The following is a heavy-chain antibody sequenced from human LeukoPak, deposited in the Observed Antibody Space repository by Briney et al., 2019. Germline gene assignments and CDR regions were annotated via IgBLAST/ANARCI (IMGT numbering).Heavy chain of an antibody. CDR1: GFTFSSYA. CDR3: AREVGSSGYCEPYGMDV. Sequence: GGSLRLSCAASGFTFSSYAMHWVRQAPGKGLEWVAVISYDGSNKYYADSVKGRFTISRDNSKNTLYLQMNSLRAEDTAVYYCAREVGSSGYCEPYGMDVWGQGTTVTVSS. CDR2: ISYDGSNK. V-gene: IGHV3-30-3*01. J-gene: IGHJ6*02. D-gene: IGHD3-22*01.